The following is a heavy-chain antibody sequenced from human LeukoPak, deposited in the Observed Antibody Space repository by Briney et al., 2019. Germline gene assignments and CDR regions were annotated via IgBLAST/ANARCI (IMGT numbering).Heavy chain of an antibody. CDR3: ARDRVAPAAIPYGMDV. CDR2: ISAYNGNT. CDR1: GYTFTSYG. V-gene: IGHV1-18*01. Sequence: ASVKVSCKASGYTFTSYGISWVRQAPGQGLEWMGWISAYNGNTNYAQKLQGRVTMTTDTSTSTAYMELRSLRSDDTAVYYCARDRVAPAAIPYGMDVWGQGTTVTVSS. J-gene: IGHJ6*02. D-gene: IGHD2-2*01.